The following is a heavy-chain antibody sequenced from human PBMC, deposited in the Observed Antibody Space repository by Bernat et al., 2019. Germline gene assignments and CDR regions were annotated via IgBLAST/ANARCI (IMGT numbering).Heavy chain of an antibody. J-gene: IGHJ4*02. CDR3: ARRRTLTASGGSDY. D-gene: IGHD6-13*01. CDR1: GYTFTTYG. CDR2: ISTYSGNT. V-gene: IGHV1-18*01. Sequence: QVQFVQSGAEVKKPGASVKVSCKASGYTFTTYGISWVRQAPGQGLEWMGWISTYSGNTNYAQKFQGRVTMITDTSTSTGYMELRSLRSDDTAVYYCARRRTLTASGGSDYWGQGTLVTVSS.